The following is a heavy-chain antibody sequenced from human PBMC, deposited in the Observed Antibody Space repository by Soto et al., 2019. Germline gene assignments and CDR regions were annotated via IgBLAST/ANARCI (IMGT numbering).Heavy chain of an antibody. CDR2: ISSSSSTI. Sequence: ESGGGLVQPGGSLRLSCEASGFTLSSYSMNWARQAPGPGLEWVSYISSSSSTIYYADSVKGRFTISRDNAKNSLYLQMNSLRDEDTAVYYCARDNPRSSGWDVWGQGTTVTVSS. CDR1: GFTLSSYS. CDR3: ARDNPRSSGWDV. J-gene: IGHJ6*02. V-gene: IGHV3-48*02.